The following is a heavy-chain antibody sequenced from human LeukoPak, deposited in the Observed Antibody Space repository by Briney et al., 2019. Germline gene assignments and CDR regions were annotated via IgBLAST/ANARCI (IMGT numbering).Heavy chain of an antibody. J-gene: IGHJ4*02. V-gene: IGHV4-4*09. D-gene: IGHD5-18*01. CDR1: GDSISSSY. CDR2: ISTSAGT. Sequence: SETLSLTCTVSGDSISSSYWSWIRQPPGKGLESIGFISTSAGTDYNPSLKSRVTISIDTSKNHFSLTLSSVTAADTAVCYCARLRGDRTAMLDYWGQGTLVTVSS. CDR3: ARLRGDRTAMLDY.